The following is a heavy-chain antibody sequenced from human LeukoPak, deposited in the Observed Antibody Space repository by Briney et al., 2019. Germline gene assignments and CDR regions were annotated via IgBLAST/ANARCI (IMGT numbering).Heavy chain of an antibody. CDR1: GGSIGSYY. J-gene: IGHJ4*02. CDR2: IYYRGST. CDR3: ARVRSGYSYGPFDY. Sequence: KPSETLFLNCTVSGGSIGSYYWSWIRQPPGKGAEWIGYIYYRGSTNYNPSLKSRVTISIDTSKNQFSLKLSSVTAADTAVYYCARVRSGYSYGPFDYWGQGTLVTVSS. D-gene: IGHD5-18*01. V-gene: IGHV4-59*01.